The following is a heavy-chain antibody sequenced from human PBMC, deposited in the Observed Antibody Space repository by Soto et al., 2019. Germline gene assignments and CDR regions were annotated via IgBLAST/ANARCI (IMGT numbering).Heavy chain of an antibody. D-gene: IGHD3-22*01. CDR3: AKDRLPDYYDSIGLDH. CDR1: GFTFSSYG. Sequence: QVQLVESGGGVVQPGRSLRLSCTASGFTFSSYGMHWIRQAPGKGLEWVAVISFAGNHKYFADSVKGRFTISRDNSKNTLYLQMNSLRAEDTAVYYCAKDRLPDYYDSIGLDHWGQGTLVTVSS. CDR2: ISFAGNHK. V-gene: IGHV3-30*18. J-gene: IGHJ4*02.